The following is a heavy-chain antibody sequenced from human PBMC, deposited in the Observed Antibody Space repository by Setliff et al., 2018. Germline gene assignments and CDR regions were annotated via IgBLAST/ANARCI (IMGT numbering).Heavy chain of an antibody. CDR1: GFSLTTSGVG. CDR3: ARTTYYYDSSGYLLVYYFDY. CDR2: IYWDDSE. Sequence: SGPTLVNPTQTLTLTCTFSGFSLTTSGVGVGWIRQPPGKALEWLALIYWDDSERYSPSLKSRLTITKDTSKNQVVLKMTNMDPVDTATYYCARTTYYYDSSGYLLVYYFDYWGQGTLVTVSS. J-gene: IGHJ4*02. V-gene: IGHV2-5*02. D-gene: IGHD3-22*01.